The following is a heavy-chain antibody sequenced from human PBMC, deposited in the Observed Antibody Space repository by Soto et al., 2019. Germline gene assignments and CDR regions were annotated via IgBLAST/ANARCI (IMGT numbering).Heavy chain of an antibody. CDR1: GFTFSSYA. V-gene: IGHV3-23*01. D-gene: IGHD6-13*01. CDR2: ISGSGGST. CDR3: AKVKRAGYSSSWSPDGRGNWFDP. J-gene: IGHJ5*02. Sequence: EVQLLESGGGLVQPGGSLRLSCAASGFTFSSYAMSWVRQAPGKGMEWVSAISGSGGSTYYADSVKGRLTISRDNSKNTLYLQMNSLRAEDTAVYYCAKVKRAGYSSSWSPDGRGNWFDPWGQGTLFTVSS.